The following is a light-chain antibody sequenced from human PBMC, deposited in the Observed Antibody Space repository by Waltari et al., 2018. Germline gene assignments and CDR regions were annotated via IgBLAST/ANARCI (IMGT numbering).Light chain of an antibody. V-gene: IGKV3-15*01. CDR3: QQYNNWPLYT. CDR1: QSISSN. J-gene: IGKJ2*01. CDR2: GAF. Sequence: EIVMTQSPATLSGSPGEKVTLSCRASQSISSNLAWFQQKPGQAPRLLIYGAFTRATGIPARFSGSGSGTDFTLTISSLQSEDFAVYYCQQYNNWPLYTFGQGTKLEI.